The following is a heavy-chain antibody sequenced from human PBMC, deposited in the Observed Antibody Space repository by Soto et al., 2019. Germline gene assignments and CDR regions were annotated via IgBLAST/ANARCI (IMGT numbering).Heavy chain of an antibody. CDR3: AKDKSGYGSGSDV. V-gene: IGHV5-51*01. D-gene: IGHD3-10*01. CDR1: GYSFIDYW. J-gene: IGHJ6*02. CDR2: IYPGDSDT. Sequence: GESLKISCKGSGYSFIDYWIGWVRQVPGKGLEWMGVIYPGDSDTRYSPSFQGHVTISADKSISTAYLQWSTLKASDTAMYYCAKDKSGYGSGSDVWGQGTTVTVSS.